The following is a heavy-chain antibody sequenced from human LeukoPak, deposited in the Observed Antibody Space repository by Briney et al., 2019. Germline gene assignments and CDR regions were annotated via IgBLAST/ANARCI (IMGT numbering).Heavy chain of an antibody. V-gene: IGHV3-23*01. Sequence: PGGSLRLSCAASGFTFSNFAMSWVRQAPGKGLEWVSAISGSGGSTYFADSVKGRFTISRDNSKSTLYLQMNSLRAEDTAVYYCAKVGSAGAFDIWGRGTMVTVSS. J-gene: IGHJ3*02. CDR3: AKVGSAGAFDI. CDR1: GFTFSNFA. CDR2: ISGSGGST. D-gene: IGHD6-25*01.